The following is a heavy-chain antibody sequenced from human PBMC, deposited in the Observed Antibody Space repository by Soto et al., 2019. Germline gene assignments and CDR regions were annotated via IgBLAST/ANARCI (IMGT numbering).Heavy chain of an antibody. Sequence: GSLRLSCAASGFTFSSYAMSWVRQAPGKGLEWVSAISGSGGSTYYADSVKGRFTISRDNSKNTLYLQMNSLRAEDTAVYYCAKDSDYYDSSGYLDPWGQGTLVTVSS. D-gene: IGHD3-22*01. CDR2: ISGSGGST. CDR3: AKDSDYYDSSGYLDP. J-gene: IGHJ5*02. V-gene: IGHV3-23*01. CDR1: GFTFSSYA.